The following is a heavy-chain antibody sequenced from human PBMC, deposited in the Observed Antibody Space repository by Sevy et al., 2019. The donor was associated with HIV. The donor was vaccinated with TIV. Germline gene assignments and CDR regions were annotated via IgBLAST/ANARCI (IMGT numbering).Heavy chain of an antibody. CDR2: FDPEDGET. D-gene: IGHD3-22*01. V-gene: IGHV1-24*01. CDR1: GYTRSELS. J-gene: IGHJ4*02. Sequence: ASVKVSCKVFGYTRSELSMHWVRQTPGKGLEWIGSFDPEDGETIYAQKFQGRVAMTEDTSTDTAYMELRSLRSEDTAVFYCAITKDYYDNSGYPFDYWGQGTLVTVSS. CDR3: AITKDYYDNSGYPFDY.